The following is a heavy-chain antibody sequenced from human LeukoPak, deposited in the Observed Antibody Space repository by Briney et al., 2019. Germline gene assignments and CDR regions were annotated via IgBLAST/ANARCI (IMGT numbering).Heavy chain of an antibody. CDR3: ARIGIAAAIWFDP. CDR1: GYSFTSYW. D-gene: IGHD6-13*01. V-gene: IGHV5-51*01. Sequence: GESLKISCKGSGYSFTSYWIGWVRQMPGKGLEWMGIIYPGDSDTRFSPSFQGQVTISADKSISTAYLQWSSLKASDTAMYYCARIGIAAAIWFDPWGQGTLVTVSS. J-gene: IGHJ5*02. CDR2: IYPGDSDT.